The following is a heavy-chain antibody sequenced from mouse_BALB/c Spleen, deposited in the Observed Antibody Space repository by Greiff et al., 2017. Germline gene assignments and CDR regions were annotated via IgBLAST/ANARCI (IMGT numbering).Heavy chain of an antibody. CDR3: ARSGTVVPRYWYFDV. V-gene: IGHV5-17*02. Sequence: EVKLVESGGGLVQPGGSRKLSCAASGFTFSSFGMHWVRQAPEKGLEWVAYISSGSSTIYYADTVKGRFTISRDNPKNTLFLQMTSLRSEDTAMYYCARSGTVVPRYWYFDVWGAGTTVTVSS. D-gene: IGHD1-1*01. CDR2: ISSGSSTI. J-gene: IGHJ1*01. CDR1: GFTFSSFG.